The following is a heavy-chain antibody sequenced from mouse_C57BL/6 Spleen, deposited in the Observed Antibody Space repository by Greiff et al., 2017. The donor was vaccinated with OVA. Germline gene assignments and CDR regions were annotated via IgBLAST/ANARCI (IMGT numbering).Heavy chain of an antibody. Sequence: VQLQQPGAELVMPGASVKLSCKASGYTFTSYWMHWVKQRPGQGLEWIGEIDPSDSYTNYNQKFKGKSTLTVDKSSSTAYMQLSSLTSEDSAVYYCARFTTVVRDYWGQGTTLTVSS. J-gene: IGHJ2*01. V-gene: IGHV1-69*01. D-gene: IGHD1-1*01. CDR2: IDPSDSYT. CDR1: GYTFTSYW. CDR3: ARFTTVVRDY.